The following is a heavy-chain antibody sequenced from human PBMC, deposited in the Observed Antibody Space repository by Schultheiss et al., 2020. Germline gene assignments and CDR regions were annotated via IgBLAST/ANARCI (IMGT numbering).Heavy chain of an antibody. J-gene: IGHJ3*02. D-gene: IGHD1-26*01. CDR2: IYTSGST. V-gene: IGHV4-61*02. CDR1: GGSISSGSYY. Sequence: SETLSLTCTVSGGSISSGSYYWSWIRQPAGKGLEWIGRIYTSGSTNYNPSIKSRVTISVDTSKNQFSLKLSSVTAADTAVYYCARVGATTDDAFDIWGQGTMVTVSS. CDR3: ARVGATTDDAFDI.